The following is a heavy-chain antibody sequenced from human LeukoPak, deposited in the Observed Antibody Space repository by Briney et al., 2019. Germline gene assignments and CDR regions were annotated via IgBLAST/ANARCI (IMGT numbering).Heavy chain of an antibody. CDR3: ARAYSSSWYVQGY. CDR1: GYTFTSYD. J-gene: IGHJ4*02. Sequence: EASVKVSCKASGYTFTSYDINWVRQATGQGLEWMGWMNPNSGNTGYAQKFQGRVTMTRDTSISTAYMELSRLRSDDTALYYCARAYSSSWYVQGYWGQGTLVTVSS. D-gene: IGHD6-13*01. V-gene: IGHV1-8*01. CDR2: MNPNSGNT.